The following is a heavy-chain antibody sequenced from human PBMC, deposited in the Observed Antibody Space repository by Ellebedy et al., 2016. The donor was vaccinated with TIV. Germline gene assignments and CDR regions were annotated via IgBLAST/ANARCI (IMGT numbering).Heavy chain of an antibody. CDR1: GYSIRSAYY. CDR3: ARTDLRYGMDV. D-gene: IGHD3/OR15-3a*01. J-gene: IGHJ6*02. V-gene: IGHV4-38-2*02. Sequence: SETLSLXXSVSGYSIRSAYYWGWIRQPPGRGLEWIGKIYHSGSTYYSPSLRSRVTLSLDTSKNHLSLRLTSVTAADTAVYYCARTDLRYGMDVWGQGTTVTVS. CDR2: IYHSGST.